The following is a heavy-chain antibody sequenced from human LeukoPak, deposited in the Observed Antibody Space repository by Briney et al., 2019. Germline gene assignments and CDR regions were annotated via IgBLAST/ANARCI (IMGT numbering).Heavy chain of an antibody. V-gene: IGHV1-2*02. CDR2: INPNSGGT. CDR1: GYTFTGYY. Sequence: ASVKVSCKASGYTFTGYYMHWVRQAPGQGLEWMGWINPNSGGTNYAQKFQGRVTMTRDTSISTAYMELSRLRSDDTVVYYCASSITIFGVVIVDDFDYWGQGTLVTVSS. J-gene: IGHJ4*02. CDR3: ASSITIFGVVIVDDFDY. D-gene: IGHD3-3*01.